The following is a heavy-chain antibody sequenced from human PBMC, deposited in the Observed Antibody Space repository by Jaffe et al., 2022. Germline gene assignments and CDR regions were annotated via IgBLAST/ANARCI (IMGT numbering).Heavy chain of an antibody. CDR1: GFSFSHYG. CDR2: VREDGNNK. V-gene: IGHV3-30*02. CDR3: AKDATGSSVSPYYFDY. J-gene: IGHJ4*02. D-gene: IGHD3-10*01. Sequence: QVQLVESGGGVVQPGGSLRLSCAASGFSFSHYGMYWVRQPPGKGLEGVALVREDGNNKFYGDSVKGRFTISRDNSKNTLYLQMNSLSAEDTAVYYCAKDATGSSVSPYYFDYWGQGILVTVSS.